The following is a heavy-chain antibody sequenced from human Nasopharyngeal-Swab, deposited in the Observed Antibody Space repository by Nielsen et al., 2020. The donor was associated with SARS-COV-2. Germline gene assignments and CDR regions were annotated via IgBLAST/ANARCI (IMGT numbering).Heavy chain of an antibody. CDR3: ARDPGEPGYSSSWYVNYHYYYMDV. J-gene: IGHJ6*03. V-gene: IGHV1-18*04. Sequence: ASVKVSCKASGYTFTSYGISWVRQAPGQGLEWMGWISAYNGNTNYAQKLQGRVTMTTDTSTSTAYMELRSLRSDDTAVYYCARDPGEPGYSSSWYVNYHYYYMDVWGKGTTVTVSS. CDR1: GYTFTSYG. CDR2: ISAYNGNT. D-gene: IGHD6-13*01.